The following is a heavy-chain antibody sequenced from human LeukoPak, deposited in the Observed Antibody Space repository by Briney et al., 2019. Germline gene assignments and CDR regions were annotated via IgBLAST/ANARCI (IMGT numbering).Heavy chain of an antibody. Sequence: GGSLRLSCAASGFTFSSYAMSWVRQAPGKGLEWVSAISGSGGSTYYADSVKGRFTISRDNSKNTLYLQMNSLRAEDTAVYYCAKSVGRPRTTPLGVWGKGTTVTVSS. CDR3: AKSVGRPRTTPLGV. V-gene: IGHV3-23*01. D-gene: IGHD4-17*01. J-gene: IGHJ6*04. CDR1: GFTFSSYA. CDR2: ISGSGGST.